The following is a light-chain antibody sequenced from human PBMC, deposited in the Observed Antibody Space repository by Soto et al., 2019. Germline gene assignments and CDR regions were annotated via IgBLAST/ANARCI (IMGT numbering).Light chain of an antibody. J-gene: IGKJ4*01. CDR3: QQYKSYPLT. V-gene: IGKV1-16*02. CDR1: QDITNY. CDR2: AAS. Sequence: DIQMTQSPSSLSASVGDRVTITCRASQDITNYLAWFQQKPGKAPKSLIHAASSLESGVPSKFSGSGYGTDFTLIISSLQPEDSATYYCQQYKSYPLTFGGGTKVEIK.